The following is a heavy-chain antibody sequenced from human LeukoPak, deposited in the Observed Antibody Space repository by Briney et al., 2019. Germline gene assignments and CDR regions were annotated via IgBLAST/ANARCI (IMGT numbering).Heavy chain of an antibody. Sequence: SETLSLTCAVYGGSFSGYYWSWIRQPPGKGLEWIGEINHSGSTNYNPSLKSRVTISVDTSKNQFSLKLSSVTAADTAVYYCARSIKYQRQAYYWGQGTLVTVSS. CDR3: ARSIKYQRQAYY. D-gene: IGHD2-2*01. CDR2: INHSGST. V-gene: IGHV4-34*01. J-gene: IGHJ4*02. CDR1: GGSFSGYY.